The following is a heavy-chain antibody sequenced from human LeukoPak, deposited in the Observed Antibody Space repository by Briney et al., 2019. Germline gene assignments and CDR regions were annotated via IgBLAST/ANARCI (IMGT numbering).Heavy chain of an antibody. D-gene: IGHD5-12*01. Sequence: GGSLRLSCAASGFTFSNAWMSWVRQAPGKGVEWVGRIKSKTDGGTTDYAAPVKGRFTISRDDSKNTLYLQMNSLKTEDTAVYYCTTDLDSSGYDFFFDYWGQGTLVTVSS. CDR3: TTDLDSSGYDFFFDY. CDR2: IKSKTDGGTT. V-gene: IGHV3-15*01. CDR1: GFTFSNAW. J-gene: IGHJ4*02.